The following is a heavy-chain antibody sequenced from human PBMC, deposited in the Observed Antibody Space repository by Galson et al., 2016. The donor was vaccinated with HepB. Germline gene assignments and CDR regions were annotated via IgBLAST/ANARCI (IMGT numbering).Heavy chain of an antibody. CDR3: ARVKRKIRFLEWLFGPSLDY. Sequence: SLRLSCAASGFTFSSYWMTWVRQAPGKGLEWVANIKQDGSEKYSVDSVKGRFTISRDNAKNSLYLQMNSLRAEATAVYYCARVKRKIRFLEWLFGPSLDYWGQGTLVTGSS. D-gene: IGHD3-3*01. J-gene: IGHJ4*02. CDR1: GFTFSSYW. CDR2: IKQDGSEK. V-gene: IGHV3-7*01.